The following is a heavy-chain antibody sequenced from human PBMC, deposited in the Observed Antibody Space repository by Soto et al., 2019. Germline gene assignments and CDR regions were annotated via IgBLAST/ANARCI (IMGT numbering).Heavy chain of an antibody. V-gene: IGHV1-2*02. J-gene: IGHJ5*02. Sequence: QVQLVQSGAEVKKPGASVKVSCKAPRYIFTAYFMHGGRQAPGQGLEWMGWINPNNGATHYGLRFQRRVTMPRDTSISTAYAELSSLRSDDTAVYCCASLDPGARFDPGGQGTLVIVSS. CDR3: ASLDPGARFDP. CDR2: INPNNGAT. CDR1: RYIFTAYF.